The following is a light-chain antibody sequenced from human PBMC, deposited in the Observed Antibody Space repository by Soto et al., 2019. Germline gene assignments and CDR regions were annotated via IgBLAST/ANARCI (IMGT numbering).Light chain of an antibody. Sequence: EIVLTQSPGTLSLSPGERATLSCRASQSVSNKLAWYQHKPGQAPRLLIYDTSNRATGIPARFSGSGSGTDFTLTISSLEPEDFAVYYCHQRKSWPRTFGQGTKV. V-gene: IGKV3-11*01. CDR2: DTS. CDR3: HQRKSWPRT. J-gene: IGKJ1*01. CDR1: QSVSNK.